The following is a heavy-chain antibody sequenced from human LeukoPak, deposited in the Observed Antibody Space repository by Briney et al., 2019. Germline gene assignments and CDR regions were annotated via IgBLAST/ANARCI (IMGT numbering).Heavy chain of an antibody. CDR2: INNSGGST. CDR3: TKDRLSGYSGGVIDY. CDR1: GFTFSTYG. Sequence: GGSLRLSCAASGFTFSTYGMSWVRQAPGKGLEWVSSINNSGGSTYYADSVRGRFTISRDNAKNPLYLQMNSLRAEDMALYYCTKDRLSGYSGGVIDYWGQGTLVTVSS. V-gene: IGHV3-23*01. J-gene: IGHJ4*02. D-gene: IGHD5-12*01.